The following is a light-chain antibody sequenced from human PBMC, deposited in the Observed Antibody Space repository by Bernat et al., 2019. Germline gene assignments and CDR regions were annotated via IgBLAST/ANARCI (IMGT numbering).Light chain of an antibody. CDR3: RSFAGSFWV. Sequence: QSALTQPPSASGSPGQSVTISCTGTSSDVGGYNYVSWYQQHPGKAPKLMIYEVTKRPSGVPDRFSGSKSGNTASLTVSGLQAEDEADYYCRSFAGSFWVFGGGTKLTVL. V-gene: IGLV2-8*01. J-gene: IGLJ3*02. CDR1: SSDVGGYNY. CDR2: EVT.